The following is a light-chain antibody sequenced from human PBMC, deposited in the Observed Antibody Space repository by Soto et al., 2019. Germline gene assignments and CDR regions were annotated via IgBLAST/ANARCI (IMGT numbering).Light chain of an antibody. CDR1: SGDVGGYYY. CDR2: EVS. J-gene: IGLJ1*01. CDR3: SSYTTANTYV. Sequence: QSALTQPASVSGSPGQSITISCTGTSGDVGGYYYVSWYQQLPGKAPKLMISEVSNRPSGVSNRFSGSKSGNTASLTISGLQAEDEADYYCSSYTTANTYVFGTGTKVTV. V-gene: IGLV2-14*01.